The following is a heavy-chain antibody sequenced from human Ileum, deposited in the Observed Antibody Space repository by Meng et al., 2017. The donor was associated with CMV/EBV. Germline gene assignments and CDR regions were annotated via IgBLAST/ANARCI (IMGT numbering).Heavy chain of an antibody. D-gene: IGHD1-1*01. Sequence: QGQLQQWGGGLLKPSETLSLTCAVYGGSFSGYYLSWIRQPPGKGLEWIGEINHSGSTDYNPSLKSRVTILQDTSKGQFSLKLTSVTAADTAVYYCARGQLVLNYWGQGTLVTVSS. CDR1: GGSFSGYY. CDR2: INHSGST. CDR3: ARGQLVLNY. V-gene: IGHV4-34*01. J-gene: IGHJ4*02.